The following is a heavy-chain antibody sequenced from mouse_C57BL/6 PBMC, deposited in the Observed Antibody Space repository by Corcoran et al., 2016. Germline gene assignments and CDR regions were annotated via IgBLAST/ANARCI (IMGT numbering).Heavy chain of an antibody. CDR3: ARKWDYDGVYAMDY. Sequence: QIQLVHSGPELKKPGETVKISCKASGYTFTTYGMSWEKQAPGKGLKWMGWINTYSGVPTYADDFKGRFAFSLETSASTAYLQINNLKNEDTATYFCARKWDYDGVYAMDYWGQGTSVTVSS. CDR1: GYTFTTYG. V-gene: IGHV9-3*01. J-gene: IGHJ4*01. CDR2: INTYSGVP. D-gene: IGHD2-4*01.